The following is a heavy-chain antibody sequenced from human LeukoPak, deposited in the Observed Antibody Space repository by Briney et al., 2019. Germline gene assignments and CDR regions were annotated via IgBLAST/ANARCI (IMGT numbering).Heavy chain of an antibody. CDR1: GGSISSYY. J-gene: IGHJ4*02. CDR2: IYYSGST. CDR3: ARHAPMVNTYFDY. D-gene: IGHD3-10*01. Sequence: SETLSLTCTVSGGSISSYYWSWIRQPPGKGLEWIGYIYYSGSTNYNPSLKSRVTISIDTSKNQFSLKLSSVTAADTAVYYCARHAPMVNTYFDYWGQGTLVTVSS. V-gene: IGHV4-59*08.